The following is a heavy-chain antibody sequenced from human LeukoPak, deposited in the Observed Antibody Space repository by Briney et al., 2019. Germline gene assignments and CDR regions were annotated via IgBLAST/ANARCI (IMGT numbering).Heavy chain of an antibody. CDR1: GDSISTYY. CDR3: ARAVGGDGSGSL. Sequence: SETLSLTRTVSGDSISTYYWSWIRQPPGKGLEWIGYIYYRVTSDYNPSLKSRVTMSVDMSTRQISLKLSSVTAADTAVYYCARAVGGDGSGSLWGPGTLVTVSS. V-gene: IGHV4-59*01. D-gene: IGHD3-10*01. CDR2: IYYRVTS. J-gene: IGHJ4*02.